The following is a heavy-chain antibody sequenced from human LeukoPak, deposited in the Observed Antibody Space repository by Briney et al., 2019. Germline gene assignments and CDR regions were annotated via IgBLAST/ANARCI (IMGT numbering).Heavy chain of an antibody. CDR2: ISRSGSTI. V-gene: IGHV3-11*04. CDR3: ARGLYSGYDSPFDY. CDR1: GFTFSDYQ. Sequence: PGGSLRLSCAASGFTFSDYQMSWIRQTPGKGLEWVSYISRSGSTIYYATSVKGRFIISRDNAENSLDLQMNSLRAEDTAVYYCARGLYSGYDSPFDYWGQGTLVTVSS. D-gene: IGHD5-12*01. J-gene: IGHJ4*02.